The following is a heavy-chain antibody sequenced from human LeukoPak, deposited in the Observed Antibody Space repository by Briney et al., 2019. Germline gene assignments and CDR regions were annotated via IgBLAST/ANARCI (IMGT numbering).Heavy chain of an antibody. V-gene: IGHV3-33*01. D-gene: IGHD6-13*01. CDR2: IWYDGSNK. J-gene: IGHJ5*02. CDR3: ARAGYSSRWWFDP. CDR1: GFTFSSYG. Sequence: QAGGSLRLSCAASGFTFSSYGMHWVCQAPGKGLEWVAVIWYDGSNKYYADSVKGRFTISRDNSKNTLYLQMNSLRAEDTAVYYCARAGYSSRWWFDPWGQGTLVTVSS.